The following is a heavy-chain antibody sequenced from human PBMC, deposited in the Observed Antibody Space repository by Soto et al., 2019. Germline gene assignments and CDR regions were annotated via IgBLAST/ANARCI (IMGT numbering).Heavy chain of an antibody. J-gene: IGHJ6*02. V-gene: IGHV3-48*02. D-gene: IGHD3-22*01. CDR1: GFTFSSYS. CDR3: ARDQTSGYYLHYYYGMDV. CDR2: ISSSSSTI. Sequence: GGSLRLSCAASGFTFSSYSMNWVRQAPGKGLEWVSYISSSSSTIYYADSVKGRFTISRDNAKNSLYLQMNSLRDEDTAVYYCARDQTSGYYLHYYYGMDVWGQGTTVTVSS.